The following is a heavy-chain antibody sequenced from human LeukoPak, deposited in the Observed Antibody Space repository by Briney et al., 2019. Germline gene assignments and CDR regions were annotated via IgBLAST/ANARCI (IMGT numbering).Heavy chain of an antibody. CDR2: IKQDGSEK. CDR3: ARAKTYYYDSSGPNYYYGMDV. D-gene: IGHD3-22*01. CDR1: GFTFSSYW. V-gene: IGHV3-7*01. J-gene: IGHJ6*02. Sequence: SGGPLRLSCAASGFTFSSYWMSWVGQAPGKGLEWVANIKQDGSEKYYVDSVKGRFTISRDNAKNSLYLQMNSLRAEDTAVYYCARAKTYYYDSSGPNYYYGMDVWGQGTTVTVSS.